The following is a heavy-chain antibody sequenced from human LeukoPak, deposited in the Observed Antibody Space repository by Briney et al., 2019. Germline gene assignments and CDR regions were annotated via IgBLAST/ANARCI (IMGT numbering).Heavy chain of an antibody. Sequence: GGSLRLSCAASGFTFSSYSMNWVRQAPGKGLEWVSYISSSSSTIYYADSVKGRFTIFRDNAKNSLYLQMNSLRAEDTAMYYCARIVWDYYMDVWGKGTTVTVSS. V-gene: IGHV3-48*04. CDR3: ARIVWDYYMDV. CDR2: ISSSSSTI. J-gene: IGHJ6*03. D-gene: IGHD2-8*01. CDR1: GFTFSSYS.